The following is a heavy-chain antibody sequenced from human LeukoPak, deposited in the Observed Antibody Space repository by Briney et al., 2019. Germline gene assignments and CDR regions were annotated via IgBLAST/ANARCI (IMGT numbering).Heavy chain of an antibody. D-gene: IGHD5-12*01. CDR3: ARVAYSGYDRNYFDY. Sequence: SETLSLTRTVSGGSISSGDYYWSWIRQPPGKGLEWIGYIYYSGSTYYNPSLKSRVTISVDTSKNQFSLKLSSVTAADTAVYYCARVAYSGYDRNYFDYWGQGTLVTVSS. J-gene: IGHJ4*02. CDR1: GGSISSGDYY. V-gene: IGHV4-30-4*08. CDR2: IYYSGST.